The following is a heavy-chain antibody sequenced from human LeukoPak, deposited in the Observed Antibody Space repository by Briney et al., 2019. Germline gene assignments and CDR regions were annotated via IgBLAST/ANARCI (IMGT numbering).Heavy chain of an antibody. CDR2: IKEDGSEK. CDR1: GFTFSSYW. Sequence: GGSLRLSCAASGFTFSSYWMNWVRQAPGEGLEWVANIKEDGSEKYYVDSVKGRFTISRDNAEKSLYLQMNTVRAEDTAVYYCARACSGGGCGTRSSSDYWGQGTLVTVSS. D-gene: IGHD2-15*01. V-gene: IGHV3-7*04. J-gene: IGHJ4*02. CDR3: ARACSGGGCGTRSSSDY.